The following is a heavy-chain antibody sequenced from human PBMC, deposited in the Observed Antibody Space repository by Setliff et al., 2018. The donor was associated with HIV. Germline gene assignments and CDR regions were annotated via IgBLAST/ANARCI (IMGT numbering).Heavy chain of an antibody. D-gene: IGHD3-22*01. V-gene: IGHV4-38-2*02. Sequence: SETLSLTCTVSGYSISSGYYWGWIRQPPGKGLEWIGSISSSGGTDYNPSLNSRIIISIDTSNKQFSLKLSSVTAADTAVYYCARILLYDSSAYFVNAFDVWGQGTMVT. CDR2: ISSSGGT. J-gene: IGHJ3*01. CDR3: ARILLYDSSAYFVNAFDV. CDR1: GYSISSGYY.